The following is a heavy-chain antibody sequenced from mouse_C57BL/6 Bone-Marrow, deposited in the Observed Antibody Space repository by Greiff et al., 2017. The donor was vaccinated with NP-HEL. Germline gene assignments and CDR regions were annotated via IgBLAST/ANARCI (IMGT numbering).Heavy chain of an antibody. D-gene: IGHD1-1*01. J-gene: IGHJ4*01. CDR1: GFTFSSYG. Sequence: DVHLVESGGDLVKPGGSLKLSCAASGFTFSSYGMSWVRQTPDKRLEWVATISSGGSYTYYPDSVKGRFTISRDNAKNTLYLQMSSLKSEDTAMYYCARGITTVVKAPYTMDYWGQGTSVTVSS. CDR2: ISSGGSYT. V-gene: IGHV5-6*01. CDR3: ARGITTVVKAPYTMDY.